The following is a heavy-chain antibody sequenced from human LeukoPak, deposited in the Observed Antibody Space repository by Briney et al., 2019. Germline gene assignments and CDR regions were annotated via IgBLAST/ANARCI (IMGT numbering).Heavy chain of an antibody. D-gene: IGHD1-14*01. CDR3: ARDLSGLDY. Sequence: GGSLRLSCAASGFTFSSYSMNWVRQAPGKGLEWVSYISSSSSTIYCADSVKGRFTISRDNAKNSLYLQMNSLRAEDTAVYYCARDLSGLDYWGQGTLVTVSS. V-gene: IGHV3-48*01. CDR1: GFTFSSYS. CDR2: ISSSSSTI. J-gene: IGHJ4*02.